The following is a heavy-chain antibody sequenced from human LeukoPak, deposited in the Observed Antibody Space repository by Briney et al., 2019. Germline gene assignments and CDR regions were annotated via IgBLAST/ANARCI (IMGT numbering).Heavy chain of an antibody. J-gene: IGHJ4*02. CDR1: GDSISGYY. Sequence: SETLSLTCAVSGDSISGYYWSWIRQPPGKGLEWIGYVYHTGHTHYSPSLKSRVTVSLDTSRNQVSLILSSVTAADTAVYYCARHRFGHLFDYWGQGTLVFVSS. V-gene: IGHV4-59*01. CDR3: ARHRFGHLFDY. CDR2: VYHTGHT. D-gene: IGHD3-16*01.